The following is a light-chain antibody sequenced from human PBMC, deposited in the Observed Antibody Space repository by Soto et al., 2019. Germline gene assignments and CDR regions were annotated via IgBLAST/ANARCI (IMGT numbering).Light chain of an antibody. CDR1: SSDVGSYNR. V-gene: IGLV2-18*02. Sequence: QSALTQPPSASGSPGQSVTISCTGTSSDVGSYNRVSWYQQPPGTAPKLMIYEVSNRPSGVPDRFSGSKSGNTASLTISGLQAEDEADYYCSSYTSSSTYVFGTGTKSPS. CDR2: EVS. J-gene: IGLJ1*01. CDR3: SSYTSSSTYV.